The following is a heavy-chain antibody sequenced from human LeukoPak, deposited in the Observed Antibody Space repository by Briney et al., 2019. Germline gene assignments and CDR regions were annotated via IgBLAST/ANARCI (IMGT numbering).Heavy chain of an antibody. V-gene: IGHV3-74*01. D-gene: IGHD3-3*01. CDR1: GFTFNKYW. CDR3: AKTDSTIPNLLDV. Sequence: GGSLRLSCAASGFTFNKYWVHWVRQVPGKGLVWVSRINGDGSSTLYADSVRGRFTISRDNVKSTLYLQMNSLRAEDTAVYYCAKTDSTIPNLLDVWGQGTTVIVSS. J-gene: IGHJ6*02. CDR2: INGDGSST.